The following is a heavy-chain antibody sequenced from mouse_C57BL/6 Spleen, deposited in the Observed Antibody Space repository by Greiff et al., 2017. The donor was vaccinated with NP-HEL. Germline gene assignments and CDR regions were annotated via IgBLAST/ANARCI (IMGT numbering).Heavy chain of an antibody. CDR1: GFNIKDYY. CDR3: AQGDYGYDEMVGFDY. CDR2: IDPEDGET. D-gene: IGHD2-2*01. Sequence: EVKLQESGAELVKPGASVKLSCTASGFNIKDYYMHWVKQRTEQGLEWIGRIDPEDGETKYAPKFQGKATITADTSSNTAYLQLSSLTSEDTAVYYCAQGDYGYDEMVGFDYWGQGTTLTVSS. J-gene: IGHJ2*01. V-gene: IGHV14-2*01.